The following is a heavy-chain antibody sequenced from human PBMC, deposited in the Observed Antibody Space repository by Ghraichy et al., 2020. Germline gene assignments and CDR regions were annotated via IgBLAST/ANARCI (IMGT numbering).Heavy chain of an antibody. CDR3: AKGFGFSVGASDY. CDR2: ISVTGGST. V-gene: IGHV3-23*01. CDR1: GFTFSSYA. J-gene: IGHJ4*02. Sequence: ESLNISCAASGFTFSSYAMSWVRQAPGKGLEWVSTISVTGGSTYYADSVKGRFTISRDNSRNTLYLQMNSLRAEDTAVYYCAKGFGFSVGASDYWGQGTLVTVSS. D-gene: IGHD1-26*01.